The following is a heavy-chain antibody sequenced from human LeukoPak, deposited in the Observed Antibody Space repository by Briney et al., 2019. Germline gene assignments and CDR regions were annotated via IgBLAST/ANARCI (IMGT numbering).Heavy chain of an antibody. CDR1: GYTFTSYG. CDR3: ARDPHLGCSGGSCYLPPVSYYDSSGYYSDY. J-gene: IGHJ4*02. CDR2: ISAYNGNT. V-gene: IGHV1-18*01. D-gene: IGHD2-15*01. Sequence: ASVKVSCKASGYTFTSYGISWVRQAPGQGLEWVGWISAYNGNTNYAQKLQGRVTMTTDTSTSTAYMELRSLSSDDTAVYYCARDPHLGCSGGSCYLPPVSYYDSSGYYSDYWGQGTLVTVSS.